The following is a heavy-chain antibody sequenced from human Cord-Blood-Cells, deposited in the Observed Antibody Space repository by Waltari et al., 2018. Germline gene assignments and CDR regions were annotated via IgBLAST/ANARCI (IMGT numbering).Heavy chain of an antibody. CDR2: ISGSGGST. Sequence: EVPLLESGGGLVQPGGSLRLSCAASGCTFSSYAMSWVRQAPGKGLEWVSAISGSGGSTYYADSVKGRFTISRDNSKNTLYLQMNSLRAEDTAVYYCAKFHSSSWFWFDYWGQGTLVTVSS. CDR1: GCTFSSYA. J-gene: IGHJ4*02. V-gene: IGHV3-23*01. D-gene: IGHD6-13*01. CDR3: AKFHSSSWFWFDY.